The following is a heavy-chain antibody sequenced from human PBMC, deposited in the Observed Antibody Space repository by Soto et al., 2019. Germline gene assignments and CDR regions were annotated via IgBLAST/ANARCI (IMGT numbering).Heavy chain of an antibody. CDR2: ISNDGGTQ. CDR1: TLTVSLYG. V-gene: IGHV3-30*03. Sequence: LRLSCAASTLTVSLYGIQWVRQAPGKGLDWVAFISNDGGTQYYADSVKGRFSISRDNSMNTVDLHMNSLRAEDTAIYYCARDIWSGNYKWFDSWGQGTLVTVSS. CDR3: ARDIWSGNYKWFDS. D-gene: IGHD3-3*01. J-gene: IGHJ5*01.